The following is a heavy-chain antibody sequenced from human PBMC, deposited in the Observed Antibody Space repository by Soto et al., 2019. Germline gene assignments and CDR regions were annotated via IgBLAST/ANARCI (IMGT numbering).Heavy chain of an antibody. D-gene: IGHD6-6*01. CDR2: ISAYNGNT. J-gene: IGHJ4*02. Sequence: ASVKVSFKASGYTFTSYGISWVRQAPGQGLEWMGWISAYNGNTNYAQKLQGRVTMTTDTSTSTAYMELRSLRSDDTAVYYCARDEGVAARSDFDYWGQGTLVTVSS. CDR1: GYTFTSYG. V-gene: IGHV1-18*01. CDR3: ARDEGVAARSDFDY.